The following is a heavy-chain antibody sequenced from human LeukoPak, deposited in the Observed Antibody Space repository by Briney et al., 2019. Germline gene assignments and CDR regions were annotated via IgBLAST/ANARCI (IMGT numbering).Heavy chain of an antibody. Sequence: GSLRLSCAASGFTFSDYYMSWIRQAPGKGLEWVSYISRSGSTTYYADSVKGRFTISRDNAKNSVYLQMKSLRVEDTAVYYCARDHDGYSYGYNHWGQGTLVTVSS. CDR3: ARDHDGYSYGYNH. CDR2: ISRSGSTT. V-gene: IGHV3-11*04. D-gene: IGHD5-18*01. CDR1: GFTFSDYY. J-gene: IGHJ5*02.